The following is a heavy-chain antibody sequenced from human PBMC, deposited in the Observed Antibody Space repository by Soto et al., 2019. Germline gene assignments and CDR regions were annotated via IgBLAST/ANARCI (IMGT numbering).Heavy chain of an antibody. CDR3: ARADYYGSGRRFDY. V-gene: IGHV4-34*01. CDR1: GGSFSGYY. J-gene: IGHJ4*02. CDR2: INHSGST. D-gene: IGHD3-10*01. Sequence: QVQLQQWGAGLLKPSETLSLTCAVYGGSFSGYYWSWIRQHPGKGLEWIGEINHSGSTNYNPSLKSRVTISVDTSKNQFSLKLSSVTAADTAVYYCARADYYGSGRRFDYWGQGTLVTVSS.